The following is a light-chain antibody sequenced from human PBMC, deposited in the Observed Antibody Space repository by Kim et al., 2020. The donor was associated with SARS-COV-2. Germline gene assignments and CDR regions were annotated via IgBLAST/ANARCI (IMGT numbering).Light chain of an antibody. CDR2: LNSDGSH. Sequence: ASVKPTCTLSSGYSSYAIAWHQQQPEKGPRYLMKLNSDGSHNRGDGIPDRFSGSSSGAERYLTISRLQSEDEADYYCQTWGTGNWVFGGGTQLTVL. J-gene: IGLJ3*02. CDR3: QTWGTGNWV. CDR1: SGYSSYA. V-gene: IGLV4-69*01.